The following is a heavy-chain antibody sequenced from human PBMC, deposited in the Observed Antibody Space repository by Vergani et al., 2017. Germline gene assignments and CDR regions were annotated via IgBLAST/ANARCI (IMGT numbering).Heavy chain of an antibody. CDR2: LSGSGRST. CDR3: AKGATVTTYYYYYYMDV. V-gene: IGHV3-23*01. Sequence: EVQLLESGGGVVPPGGSLRLVCAASGLTFSNYAMSWVRQAPGKGLEWVSALSGSGRSTYSADSVKGRFTISRENSKNTLFLLMNSLRAEDTAVYYCAKGATVTTYYYYYYMDVWGKGTTVTVSS. J-gene: IGHJ6*03. CDR1: GLTFSNYA. D-gene: IGHD4-11*01.